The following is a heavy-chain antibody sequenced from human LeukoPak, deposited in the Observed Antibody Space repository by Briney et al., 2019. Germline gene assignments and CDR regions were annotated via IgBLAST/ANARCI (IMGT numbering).Heavy chain of an antibody. Sequence: TGGSLRLSCAASGFTFSSYAMHWVRQAPGKGLEWVAVISYDGSNKYCADSVKGRFTNSRDNSKNTPYLQMNSRRAEDTAVYYCARVGSGRADAWGQGTLVTVSS. J-gene: IGHJ5*02. D-gene: IGHD3-10*01. CDR1: GFTFSSYA. CDR3: ARVGSGRADA. CDR2: ISYDGSNK. V-gene: IGHV3-30*04.